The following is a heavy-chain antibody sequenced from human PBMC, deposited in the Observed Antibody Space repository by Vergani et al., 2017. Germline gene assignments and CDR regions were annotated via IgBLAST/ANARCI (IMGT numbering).Heavy chain of an antibody. V-gene: IGHV1-46*03. CDR1: GYTFSNYY. Sequence: QVQVVQSGAEVKKSGASVKVSCKTSGYTFSNYYMHWVRQAPGQGLEWMGIINPSGGHTNYAQKFQGRVTMTRETSTSTVYMEVSSLRSEDTAIYYCARGDYGILTGYRYWGQGTLVTVSA. CDR2: INPSGGHT. D-gene: IGHD3-9*01. CDR3: ARGDYGILTGYRY. J-gene: IGHJ4*02.